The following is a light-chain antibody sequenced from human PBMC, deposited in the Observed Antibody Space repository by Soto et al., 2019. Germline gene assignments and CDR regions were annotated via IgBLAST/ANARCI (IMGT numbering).Light chain of an antibody. CDR2: ANT. Sequence: QSVLTQPPSVSGAPGQRVTISCTGSSSNIGAGHDVHWYQQIPETAPRLLVSANTNRPSGVPDRFSGSNSGTSASLAITGLQAEDEAGYSCQSFDSSMDGWVFGGGTQLTVL. V-gene: IGLV1-40*01. CDR1: SSNIGAGHD. J-gene: IGLJ3*02. CDR3: QSFDSSMDGWV.